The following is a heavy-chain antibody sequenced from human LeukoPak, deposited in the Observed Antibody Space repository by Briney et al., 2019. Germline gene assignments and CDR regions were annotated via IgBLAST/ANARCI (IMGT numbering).Heavy chain of an antibody. CDR3: ARSPSGYRFDS. J-gene: IGHJ4*02. CDR1: GGSFNRGTFF. CDR2: ISNSGST. V-gene: IGHV4-61*01. Sequence: SETLSLTCAVSGGSFNRGTFFWTWLRQPPGRGLEWIGYISNSGSTNYHPSLKSRVTISSDTSKTQFTLKLTSVTAADTAVYFCARSPSGYRFDSWGQGTLVTVSS. D-gene: IGHD3-22*01.